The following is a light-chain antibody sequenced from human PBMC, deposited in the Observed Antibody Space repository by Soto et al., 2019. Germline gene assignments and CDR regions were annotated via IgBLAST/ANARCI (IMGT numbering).Light chain of an antibody. V-gene: IGKV3-11*01. J-gene: IGKJ1*01. CDR3: QQRSNWPT. CDR1: QSVSRY. CDR2: DAS. Sequence: EVVLTQSPSTLSLSTGERATLSCRASQSVSRYLAWYQQKPGQAPRLLIYDASNRATGIPARFSGSGSGTDFTLTISSLEPEDFAVYYCQQRSNWPTFGQGTKVAIK.